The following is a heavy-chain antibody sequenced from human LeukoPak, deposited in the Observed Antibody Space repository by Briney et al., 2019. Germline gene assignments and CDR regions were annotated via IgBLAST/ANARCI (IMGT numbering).Heavy chain of an antibody. D-gene: IGHD3-22*01. Sequence: ASVKVSCKVSGYTLTELSMHWVRQAPGKGLEWMGGFDPEDGETIYAQKFQGRVTMTEDTSTDTAYTELSSLRSEDTAVYYCATAPYDSSGYYLHFDYWGQGTLVTVSS. V-gene: IGHV1-24*01. J-gene: IGHJ4*02. CDR1: GYTLTELS. CDR2: FDPEDGET. CDR3: ATAPYDSSGYYLHFDY.